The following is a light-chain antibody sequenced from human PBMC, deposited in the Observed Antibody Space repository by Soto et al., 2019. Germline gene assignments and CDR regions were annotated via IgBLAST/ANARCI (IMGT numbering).Light chain of an antibody. CDR3: SSHTTSNTRV. CDR2: EFS. Sequence: QSALTQPASVSGSPGQSIAISCTGTSSDVGAYDFVSWYQQHPDKAPKLLIYEFSNRPSGVSDRFSGSKFVNTATLTFFGLQAEDEADYYCSSHTTSNTRVFGTGTKVTVL. J-gene: IGLJ1*01. V-gene: IGLV2-14*03. CDR1: SSDVGAYDF.